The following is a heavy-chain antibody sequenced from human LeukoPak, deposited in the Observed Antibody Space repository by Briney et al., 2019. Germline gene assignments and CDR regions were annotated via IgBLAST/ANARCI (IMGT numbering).Heavy chain of an antibody. J-gene: IGHJ6*03. Sequence: GGSLRLSCAASGFTFSDYYMSWIRQAPGKGLEWVSYISSSGSTIYYADSVKGRFTISRDNAKNSLYLQMNSLRAEDTAVHYCARRWIAAAGLYYYYYMDVWGKGTTVTVSS. D-gene: IGHD6-13*01. V-gene: IGHV3-11*04. CDR2: ISSSGSTI. CDR1: GFTFSDYY. CDR3: ARRWIAAAGLYYYYYMDV.